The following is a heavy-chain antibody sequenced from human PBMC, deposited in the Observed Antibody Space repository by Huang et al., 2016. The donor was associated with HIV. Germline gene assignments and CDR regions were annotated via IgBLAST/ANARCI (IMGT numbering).Heavy chain of an antibody. Sequence: QVQLVQSGPEVKKPGASVKVSCQTSGYIFSNYDINWVRLAPGQGLQWMGWLNPNSGKTAYGQNFQGRVTLTRSTSTGAAYMVLNSLTSQDTAVYYCARLTSGWYQDYWGQGTLVTVSS. J-gene: IGHJ4*02. V-gene: IGHV1-8*01. CDR2: LNPNSGKT. CDR1: GYIFSNYD. CDR3: ARLTSGWYQDY. D-gene: IGHD6-19*01.